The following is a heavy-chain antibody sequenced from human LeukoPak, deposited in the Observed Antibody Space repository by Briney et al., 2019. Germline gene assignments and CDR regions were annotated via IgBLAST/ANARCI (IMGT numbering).Heavy chain of an antibody. J-gene: IGHJ5*02. D-gene: IGHD6-13*01. CDR1: GFTFSNFA. CDR2: ITGYGAT. CDR3: AKGAAAGKVDWFDP. V-gene: IGHV3-23*01. Sequence: GGSLRLSCAASGFTFSNFAMMWVRQAPGTGLQWVPTITGYGATFYADSVRGRFTIFRDTSMNTLFLQMNSLGAEDTAVYYCAKGAAAGKVDWFDPWGQGTLVTVSS.